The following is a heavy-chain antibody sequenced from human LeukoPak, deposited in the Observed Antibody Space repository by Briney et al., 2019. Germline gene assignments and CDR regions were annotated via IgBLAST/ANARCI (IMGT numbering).Heavy chain of an antibody. CDR2: SYSSWSS. Sequence: PSETLSLTCTVSGGSISSSSYYWGWIRQPPGKGLEHIGRSYSSWSSSYNPCLKSRRTISAHTCKNPFSLKLSSVTAADTAVYYCARHLGPGDYVWGSYRYTVWFDPWGQGTLVTVSS. CDR3: ARHLGPGDYVWGSYRYTVWFDP. D-gene: IGHD3-16*02. J-gene: IGHJ5*02. CDR1: GGSISSSSYY. V-gene: IGHV4-39*01.